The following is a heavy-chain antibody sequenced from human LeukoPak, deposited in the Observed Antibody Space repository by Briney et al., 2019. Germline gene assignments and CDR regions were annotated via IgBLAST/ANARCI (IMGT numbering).Heavy chain of an antibody. J-gene: IGHJ6*03. D-gene: IGHD2-15*01. Sequence: SVKVSCKASGGTFSSYAISWVRQAPGQGLEWMGGIIPIFGTANYAQKFQGRVTITADESTSTAYMELSSLRSEDTAVYYCARNPPSVAANGHYYYMDVWGKGTTVTVSS. V-gene: IGHV1-69*13. CDR1: GGTFSSYA. CDR3: ARNPPSVAANGHYYYMDV. CDR2: IIPIFGTA.